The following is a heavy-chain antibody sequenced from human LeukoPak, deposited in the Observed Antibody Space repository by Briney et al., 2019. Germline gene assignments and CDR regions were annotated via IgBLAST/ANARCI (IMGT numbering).Heavy chain of an antibody. CDR1: GFTFSSYD. CDR3: ARGIAVAGPHNWFDP. V-gene: IGHV3-13*01. CDR2: IGTAGDT. Sequence: PGGSLRLSCAASGFTFSSYDMHWVRQATGKGLEWVSAIGTAGDTYYPGSVEGRFTISRENAKNSLYLQMNSLRAGDTAVYYCARGIAVAGPHNWFDPWGQGTLVTVSS. J-gene: IGHJ5*02. D-gene: IGHD6-19*01.